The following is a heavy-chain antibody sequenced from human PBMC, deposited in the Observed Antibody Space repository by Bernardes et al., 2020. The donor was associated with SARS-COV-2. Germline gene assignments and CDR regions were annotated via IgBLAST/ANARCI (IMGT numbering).Heavy chain of an antibody. CDR1: GFTFSNAW. J-gene: IGHJ6*02. D-gene: IGHD3-10*01. V-gene: IGHV3-15*01. CDR2: IKSKIDGGTT. Sequence: GGSLRLSCAASGFTFSNAWMNWVRQAPGKGLEWVGRIKSKIDGGTTVNAAPVKGRFTISRDDSKNMVYLQMNSLKTEDTAVYYCTTSRTFGDTGYYHYGMDVWGQGTSVTVSS. CDR3: TTSRTFGDTGYYHYGMDV.